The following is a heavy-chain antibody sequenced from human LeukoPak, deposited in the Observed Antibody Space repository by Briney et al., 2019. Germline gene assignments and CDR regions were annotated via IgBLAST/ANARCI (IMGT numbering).Heavy chain of an antibody. J-gene: IGHJ4*02. CDR2: ISYDGSNK. CDR3: ARDSGYSYGSDY. CDR1: GFTFSSYA. V-gene: IGHV3-30*04. D-gene: IGHD5-18*01. Sequence: GGSLRLSCAASGFTFSSYAMLWVRQAPGKGLEWVAVISYDGSNKYSADSVKGRFTISRDNSQNTLYLQMNSLRAQDTAVYYCARDSGYSYGSDYWGQGTLVTVSS.